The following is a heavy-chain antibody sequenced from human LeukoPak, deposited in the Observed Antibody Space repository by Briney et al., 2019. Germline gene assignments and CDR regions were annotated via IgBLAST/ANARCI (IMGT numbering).Heavy chain of an antibody. CDR3: ARESHYGDYFDY. D-gene: IGHD4-17*01. CDR1: GFTFSSYD. CDR2: IGTAGDT. Sequence: PGGSLRLSCAASGFTFSSYDMHWVRQATGKGLEWVSAIGTAGDTYYPGSVKGRFTISRENAKNSLYLQMNSLRAGDTAVYYCARESHYGDYFDYWGQGTLVTVSS. V-gene: IGHV3-13*01. J-gene: IGHJ4*02.